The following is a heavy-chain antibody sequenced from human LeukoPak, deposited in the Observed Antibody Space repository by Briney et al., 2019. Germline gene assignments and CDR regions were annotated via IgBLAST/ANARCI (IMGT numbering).Heavy chain of an antibody. CDR1: GYTFTSYW. J-gene: IGHJ4*02. D-gene: IGHD1-26*01. CDR2: IYPGDSDT. V-gene: IGHV5-51*01. CDR3: ARRLLLPAAPFDN. Sequence: PGGSLRLSCKGSGYTFTSYWIGWVRQMPGKGLEWMGIIYPGDSDTRYSPSFQGQVTISADKSISTAYLQWSSLQASDTAMYYCARRLLLPAAPFDNWGQGTPVTVSS.